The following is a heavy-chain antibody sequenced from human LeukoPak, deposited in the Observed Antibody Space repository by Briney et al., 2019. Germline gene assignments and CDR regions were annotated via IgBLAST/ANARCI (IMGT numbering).Heavy chain of an antibody. J-gene: IGHJ5*02. CDR3: ARDRAEGKTWVEFDP. CDR1: GFIVNSYA. Sequence: GGSLRLSCAASGFIVNSYAMSWVRQAPGKGLAWVSLIYSDGVTQYADSVKGRSTISRDNSKNTLYLQMDSLRDEDTAVYFCARDRAEGKTWVEFDPWGQGTLVTVSS. CDR2: IYSDGVT. V-gene: IGHV3-66*02.